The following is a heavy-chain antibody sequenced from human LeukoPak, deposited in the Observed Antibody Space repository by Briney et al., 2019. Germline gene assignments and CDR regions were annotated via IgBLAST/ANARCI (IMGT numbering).Heavy chain of an antibody. CDR1: GGSFSGYF. J-gene: IGHJ4*02. V-gene: IGHV4-34*01. D-gene: IGHD6-6*01. CDR3: ARLYSSSTTFDY. Sequence: SETLSLTCAVHGGSFSGYFWNWIRQPPGKGLEWIGEINHSGSTNYYPSLKSRVTISVDTSKNQFSLKLSSVTAADTAVYYCARLYSSSTTFDYWGQGTLVTVSS. CDR2: INHSGST.